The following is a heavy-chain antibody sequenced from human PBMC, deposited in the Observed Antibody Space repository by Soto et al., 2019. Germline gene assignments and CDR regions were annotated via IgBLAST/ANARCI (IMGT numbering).Heavy chain of an antibody. CDR1: GFTFSDYY. D-gene: IGHD5-12*01. CDR3: ARVVRGYSGYDPFHY. J-gene: IGHJ4*02. Sequence: QVQLVESGGGLVKPGGSLRLSCAASGFTFSDYYMSWIRQAPGKGLEWVSYISSSSSYTNYADFVKGRFTISRDNAKNSLYLQMNTLRAEDTAVYYCARVVRGYSGYDPFHYWGQGTLLTVSS. CDR2: ISSSSSYT. V-gene: IGHV3-11*05.